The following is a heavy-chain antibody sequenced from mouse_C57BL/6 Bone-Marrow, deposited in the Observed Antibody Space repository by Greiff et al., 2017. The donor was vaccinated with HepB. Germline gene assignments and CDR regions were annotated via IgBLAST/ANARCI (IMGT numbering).Heavy chain of an antibody. V-gene: IGHV1-81*01. CDR2: IYPRSGNT. D-gene: IGHD1-2*01. CDR3: ARGVLRPWFAY. CDR1: GYTFTSYG. J-gene: IGHJ3*01. Sequence: VQLQESGAELARPGASVKLSCKASGYTFTSYGISWVKQRTGQGLEWIGEIYPRSGNTYYNEKFKGKATLTADKSSSTAYMELRSLTSEDSAVYFCARGVLRPWFAYWGQGTLATVSA.